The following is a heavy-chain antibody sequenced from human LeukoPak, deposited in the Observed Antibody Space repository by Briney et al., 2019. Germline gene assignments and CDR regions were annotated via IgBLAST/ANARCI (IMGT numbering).Heavy chain of an antibody. CDR2: IWYDGSNK. V-gene: IGHV3-33*01. J-gene: IGHJ6*02. CDR3: ARGFQYYSYGMDV. CDR1: GFTFSTYG. Sequence: GGSLRPSCAASGFTFSTYGIHWVRQAPGKGLEWVAVIWYDGSNKYFADSVKGRFTISRDNSKNTLHLQMNSLRAEDTAVYYCARGFQYYSYGMDVWGQGTTVTVSS.